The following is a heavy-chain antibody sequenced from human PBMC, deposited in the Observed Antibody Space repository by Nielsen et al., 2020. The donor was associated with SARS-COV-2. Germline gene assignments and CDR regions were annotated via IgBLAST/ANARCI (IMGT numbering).Heavy chain of an antibody. CDR1: GDSISGYY. CDR3: ARGRLGFTMMVVVMTGAESYLDY. CDR2: IYYPGIYRGIT. J-gene: IGHJ4*02. D-gene: IGHD3-22*01. V-gene: IGHV4-59*13. Sequence: SETLSLTCSVSGDSISGYYWNWIRQPPGKGLEWIGYIYYPGIYRGITNYHPSLNSRVTISLDTSKNQFSLDLTSVTAADTAVYYCARGRLGFTMMVVVMTGAESYLDYWAPGTLVTVSS.